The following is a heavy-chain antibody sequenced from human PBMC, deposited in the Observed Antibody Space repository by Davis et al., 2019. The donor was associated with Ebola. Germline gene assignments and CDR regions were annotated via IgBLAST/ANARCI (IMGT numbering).Heavy chain of an antibody. J-gene: IGHJ6*02. CDR2: IKQDGSEK. CDR1: GFTFSSYW. V-gene: IGHV3-7*03. Sequence: GGSLRLSCAASGFTFSSYWMSWVRQAPGKGLEWVANIKQDGSEKYYVDSVKGRFTISRDNAKNSLYLQMNSLRAEDTAVYYCARELMGFGVVISDGMDVWGQGTTVTVSS. D-gene: IGHD3-3*01. CDR3: ARELMGFGVVISDGMDV.